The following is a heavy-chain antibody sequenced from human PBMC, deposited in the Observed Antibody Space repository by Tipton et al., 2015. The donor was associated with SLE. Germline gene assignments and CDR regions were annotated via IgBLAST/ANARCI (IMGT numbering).Heavy chain of an antibody. D-gene: IGHD3-22*01. CDR1: GGSISSGGYS. V-gene: IGHV4-30-2*01. J-gene: IGHJ4*02. CDR2: IYHSGST. CDR3: ARGGYYDSSGYFDY. Sequence: TLSLTCAVSGGSISSGGYSWSWIRQPPGKGLEWIGYIYHSGSTYYNPSRKSRVTISVDRSKNQFSLKLSSVTAADTAVYYCARGGYYDSSGYFDYWGQGTLVTVSS.